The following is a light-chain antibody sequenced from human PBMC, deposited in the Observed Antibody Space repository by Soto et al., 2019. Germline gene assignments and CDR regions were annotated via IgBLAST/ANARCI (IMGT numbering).Light chain of an antibody. Sequence: SPATLSVSPGERATLSCRASQSVSSNLAWYQQKPGQAPRLLIYGASSRATGIPDRFSGSGSGTDFTLTISRLEPEDFATYYCQQYNNWPVTFGGGTKVDIK. V-gene: IGKV3D-15*01. CDR1: QSVSSN. CDR2: GAS. CDR3: QQYNNWPVT. J-gene: IGKJ4*01.